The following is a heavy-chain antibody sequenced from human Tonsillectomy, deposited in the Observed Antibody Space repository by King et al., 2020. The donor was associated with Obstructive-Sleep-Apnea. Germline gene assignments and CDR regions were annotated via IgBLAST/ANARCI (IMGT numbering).Heavy chain of an antibody. J-gene: IGHJ6*02. CDR1: GFTFSSYW. CDR3: AREYGSGSYYVYYYYYYGMDV. Sequence: EVQLVESGGGLVQPGGSLRLSCAASGFTFSSYWMSCVRQAPGKGLEWVANIKQDGSEKYYVDSVKGRFTISRDNAKNSLYLQMNSLRAEDTAVYYCAREYGSGSYYVYYYYYYGMDVWGQGTTVTVSS. D-gene: IGHD3-10*01. V-gene: IGHV3-7*03. CDR2: IKQDGSEK.